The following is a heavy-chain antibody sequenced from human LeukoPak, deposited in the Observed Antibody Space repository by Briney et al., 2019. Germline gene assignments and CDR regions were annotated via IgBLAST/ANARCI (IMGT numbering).Heavy chain of an antibody. CDR1: GINFSNYT. J-gene: IGHJ4*02. V-gene: IGHV3-21*01. CDR3: ARAQVVDY. CDR2: ISTSSSFI. Sequence: GGSLRLSCAASGINFSNYTMNWVRQAPGKGLEWVSSISTSSSFIYYADSVKGRFTISRDNAKNSLYLQMNSLRAEDTAVYYCARAQVVDYWGQGTLVTVSS. D-gene: IGHD2-15*01.